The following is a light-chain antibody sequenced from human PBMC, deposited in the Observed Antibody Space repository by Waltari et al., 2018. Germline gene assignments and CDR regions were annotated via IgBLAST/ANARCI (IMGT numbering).Light chain of an antibody. V-gene: IGKV3-20*01. CDR2: GAS. Sequence: EIVLTQSPGSLSSSPGERVTLSCRASQSGSGALAWSQQKPGQAPRLLIFGASNRATGIPDMFSGSGSDTDFSLTISRLEPEDFAVYYCQHYVRLPATFGRGTKVEIK. CDR3: QHYVRLPAT. J-gene: IGKJ1*01. CDR1: QSGSGA.